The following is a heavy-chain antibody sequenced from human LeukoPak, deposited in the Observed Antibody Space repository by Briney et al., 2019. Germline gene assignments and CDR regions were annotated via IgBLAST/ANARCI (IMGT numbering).Heavy chain of an antibody. V-gene: IGHV3-15*01. CDR2: IKSKTDGGTT. CDR1: GFTFSKYS. CDR3: TDDFWSGYYTPPDDY. J-gene: IGHJ4*02. D-gene: IGHD3-3*01. Sequence: GGSLRPSCAASGFTFSKYSMSWVRQALGKGGGWVGRIKSKTDGGTTDYAAPVEGRFTISRDDSKNTLYLQMNSLKTEDTAVYYCTDDFWSGYYTPPDDYWGQGTLVTVSS.